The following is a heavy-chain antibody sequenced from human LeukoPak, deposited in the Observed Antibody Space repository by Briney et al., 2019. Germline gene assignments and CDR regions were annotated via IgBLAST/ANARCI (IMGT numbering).Heavy chain of an antibody. CDR2: INPHSGGT. CDR3: AIPRLDAFDI. J-gene: IGHJ3*02. V-gene: IGHV1-2*02. CDR1: GNTFTGYY. Sequence: ASVKVSCKASGNTFTGYYIHWVRQAPGQGLEWMGWINPHSGGTHYAQKFQGRVTMTRDTSISTAYMGLSRLRSDDSAVYYCAIPRLDAFDIWGQGTMVTVSS.